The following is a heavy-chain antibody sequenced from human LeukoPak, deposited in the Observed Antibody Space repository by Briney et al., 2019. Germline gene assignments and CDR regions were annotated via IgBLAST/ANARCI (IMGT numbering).Heavy chain of an antibody. J-gene: IGHJ6*02. V-gene: IGHV1-18*01. CDR2: ISAYNGNT. Sequence: ASVKVSCKASGYTFTSYAISWVRQAPGQGLEWMGWISAYNGNTNYAQKLQGRVTMTTDTSTSTAYMELRSLRSDDTAVYYCARGDTGYCSSTSCYDYYYYGMDVWGQGTTVTVSS. CDR1: GYTFTSYA. D-gene: IGHD2-2*01. CDR3: ARGDTGYCSSTSCYDYYYYGMDV.